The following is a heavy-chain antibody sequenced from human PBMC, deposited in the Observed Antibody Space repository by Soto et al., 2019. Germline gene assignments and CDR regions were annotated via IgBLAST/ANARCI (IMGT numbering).Heavy chain of an antibody. V-gene: IGHV3-23*01. CDR2: ISGSGGST. CDR1: GFTFSSYA. D-gene: IGHD3-22*01. CDR3: ASTYYYDSSGYYYPRHYYYYGMDV. Sequence: PGGSLRLSCAASGFTFSSYAMSWVRQAPGKGLEWVSAISGSGGSTYYADSVKGRFTISRDNSKNTLYLQMNSLRAEDTAVYYCASTYYYDSSGYYYPRHYYYYGMDVWGQGTTVTVSS. J-gene: IGHJ6*02.